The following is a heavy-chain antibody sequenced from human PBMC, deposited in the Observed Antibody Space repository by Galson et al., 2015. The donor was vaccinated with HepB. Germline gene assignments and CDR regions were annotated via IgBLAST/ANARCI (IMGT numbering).Heavy chain of an antibody. CDR2: INTNSGDT. Sequence: KATGNTLSDYYMHWVRQAPGQGLEWMAWINTNSGDTNYAQKFQGRVTVTRDTSINTVYMEMSGLRSDDTAVYYCAKDGGAGYGGPTSCQYFFYMDVWGKGTTVTVSS. CDR1: GNTLSDYY. V-gene: IGHV1-2*02. D-gene: IGHD5-12*01. CDR3: AKDGGAGYGGPTSCQYFFYMDV. J-gene: IGHJ6*03.